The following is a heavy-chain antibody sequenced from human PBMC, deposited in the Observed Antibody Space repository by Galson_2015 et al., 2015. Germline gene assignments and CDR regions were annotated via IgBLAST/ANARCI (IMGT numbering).Heavy chain of an antibody. CDR1: GFTFSSYW. J-gene: IGHJ5*02. Sequence: SLRLSCAASGFTFSSYWMHWVRQVPGKGLMWVSRIKGDGSSIIYADSVKGRFTISRDNTKNTVWLQMNSLRVEDTALYYCARYLTGVCSGGTCSRGLGWFDPWGQGTPVTVSP. CDR3: ARYLTGVCSGGTCSRGLGWFDP. V-gene: IGHV3-74*01. D-gene: IGHD2-15*01. CDR2: IKGDGSSI.